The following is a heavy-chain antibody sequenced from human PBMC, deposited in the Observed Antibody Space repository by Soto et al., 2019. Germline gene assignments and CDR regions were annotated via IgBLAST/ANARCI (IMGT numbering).Heavy chain of an antibody. V-gene: IGHV1-69*01. Sequence: QVQLVQSGAEVKKPGSSVKVSCKASGGTFSSYAISCVLQAPGQGLEWMGGIIPIFGTANYAQKFQGRVTITADESTSKAYMELSSLRSEDTAVYYCARDVVEGGYSSSWSTSNYFDYWGQGTLVTVSS. CDR1: GGTFSSYA. CDR2: IIPIFGTA. D-gene: IGHD6-13*01. J-gene: IGHJ4*02. CDR3: ARDVVEGGYSSSWSTSNYFDY.